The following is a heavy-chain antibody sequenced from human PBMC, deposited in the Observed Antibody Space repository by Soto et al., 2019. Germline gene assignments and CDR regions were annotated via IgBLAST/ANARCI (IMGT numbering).Heavy chain of an antibody. Sequence: ASVKVSCKASGYTFTGYYMHWVRQAPGQGLEWMGWINPNSGGTNYAPKFQGRVTMTRDTSISTAYMELSRLRSDDTAVYYCARGALAGIVVVRGLYNWFDPWGQGTLVTVSS. D-gene: IGHD3-22*01. V-gene: IGHV1-2*02. CDR3: ARGALAGIVVVRGLYNWFDP. CDR1: GYTFTGYY. J-gene: IGHJ5*02. CDR2: INPNSGGT.